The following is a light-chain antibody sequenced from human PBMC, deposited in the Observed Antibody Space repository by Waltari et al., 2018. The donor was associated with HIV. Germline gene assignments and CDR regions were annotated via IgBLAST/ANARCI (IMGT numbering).Light chain of an antibody. Sequence: QSALTQPASVSGSPGQSITISCTGTSSDVGSYNLVSWYQQHPGKAPKLIISEVTKRPAGVSSRFSGSKSGNTASLAISGLQGEDEADYYCSSYVGSNSYVFGTGTKVTVL. J-gene: IGLJ1*01. CDR1: SSDVGSYNL. CDR2: EVT. V-gene: IGLV2-23*02. CDR3: SSYVGSNSYV.